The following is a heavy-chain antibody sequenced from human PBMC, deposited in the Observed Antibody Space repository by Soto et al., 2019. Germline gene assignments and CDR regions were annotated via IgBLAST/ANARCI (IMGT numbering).Heavy chain of an antibody. CDR3: ARVQRYRSGGSCYSNYYYYYGMDV. J-gene: IGHJ6*02. V-gene: IGHV3-72*01. D-gene: IGHD2-15*01. CDR1: GFTFSDHY. CDR2: TRNKANSYTT. Sequence: QPGGSLRLSCAASGFTFSDHYMDWVRQAPGKGLEWVGRTRNKANSYTTEYAASVKGRFTISRDDSKNSLYLQMNSLKTEDTAVYYCARVQRYRSGGSCYSNYYYYYGMDVWGQGTTVTVSS.